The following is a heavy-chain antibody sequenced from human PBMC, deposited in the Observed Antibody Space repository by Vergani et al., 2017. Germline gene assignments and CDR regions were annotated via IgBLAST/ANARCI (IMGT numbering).Heavy chain of an antibody. CDR3: VYRKTECGTTGXFYPFYFYCYMDV. CDR2: IYWNDDQ. J-gene: IGHJ6*03. D-gene: IGHD1-7*01. V-gene: IGHV2-5*04. CDR1: GFSLNTRGVS. Sequence: QITLKESGPTLVKPTQTLTLTCTFSGFSLNTRGVSVAWIRQPPGKALDWLALIYWNDDQHYSPSLNNRVTITKDTSKNQVVLTMTNMDYVDTGTYYCVYRKTECGTTGXFYPFYFYCYMDVWVKETTVTVSS.